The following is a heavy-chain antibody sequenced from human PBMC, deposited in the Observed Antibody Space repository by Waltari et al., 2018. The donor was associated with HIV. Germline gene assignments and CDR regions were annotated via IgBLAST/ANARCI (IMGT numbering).Heavy chain of an antibody. CDR1: GFTFSSYS. CDR2: ISSSSSYI. V-gene: IGHV3-21*01. J-gene: IGHJ4*02. D-gene: IGHD3-22*01. CDR3: ARDLGYYYDSSGYYLLVDY. Sequence: EVQLVESGGGLVKPGGSLRLSCAASGFTFSSYSMNWVRQAPGKGLEWVSSISSSSSYIYYADSVKGRFTISRDNAKNSLYLQMNSLRAEDTAVYYCARDLGYYYDSSGYYLLVDYWGQGTLVTVSS.